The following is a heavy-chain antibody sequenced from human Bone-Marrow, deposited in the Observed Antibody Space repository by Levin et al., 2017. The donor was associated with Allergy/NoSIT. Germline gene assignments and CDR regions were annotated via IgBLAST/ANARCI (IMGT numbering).Heavy chain of an antibody. CDR2: ISWNSGSI. CDR1: GFTFDDYA. J-gene: IGHJ4*02. Sequence: GGSLRLSCAASGFTFDDYAMHWVRQAPGKGLEWVSGISWNSGSIGYADSVKGRFTISRDNAKNSLYLQMNSLRAEDTALYYCAKDMGSSGWYHPFDYWGQGTLVTVSS. CDR3: AKDMGSSGWYHPFDY. D-gene: IGHD6-19*01. V-gene: IGHV3-9*01.